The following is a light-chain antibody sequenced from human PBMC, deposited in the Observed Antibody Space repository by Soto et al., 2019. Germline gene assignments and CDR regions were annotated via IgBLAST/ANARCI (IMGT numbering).Light chain of an antibody. CDR1: QSISNK. V-gene: IGKV3-15*01. J-gene: IGKJ5*01. CDR2: DTS. Sequence: EIVMTQSPATLSVSPGERATLSCRASQSISNKLAWYQHKPGQAPRLLIYDTSTRVAGIPARFTGSGSGTDFTLTISSLQSEDFAVYYCQQYNNWPLTFGQGTRLEIK. CDR3: QQYNNWPLT.